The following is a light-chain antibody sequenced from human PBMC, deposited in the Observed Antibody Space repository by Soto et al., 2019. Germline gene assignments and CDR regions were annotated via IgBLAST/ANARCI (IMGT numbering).Light chain of an antibody. CDR3: QQSYSAPWT. J-gene: IGKJ1*01. V-gene: IGKV1-5*01. CDR2: DAS. Sequence: DIQMTQSPSTLSVSVGDRFTITFLASQTISSWLAWYQQKPGKAPKLLIYDASSLESGVPSRFSGSGSGTEFTLTISSLQPEDFATYYCQQSYSAPWTFGQGTKVDIK. CDR1: QTISSW.